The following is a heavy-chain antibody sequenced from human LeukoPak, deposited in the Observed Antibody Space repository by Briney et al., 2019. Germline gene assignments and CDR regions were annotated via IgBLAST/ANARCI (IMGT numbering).Heavy chain of an antibody. D-gene: IGHD5-12*01. V-gene: IGHV3-48*04. Sequence: GRSLRLSCAASGFTFSSYSMNWVRQAPGKGLEWVSYISSSSSTIYYADSVKGRFTISRDNAKNSLYLQMNSLSAEDTAVYYCARGGYSGYDWYHDAFDIWGQGTMVTVSS. CDR2: ISSSSSTI. J-gene: IGHJ3*02. CDR1: GFTFSSYS. CDR3: ARGGYSGYDWYHDAFDI.